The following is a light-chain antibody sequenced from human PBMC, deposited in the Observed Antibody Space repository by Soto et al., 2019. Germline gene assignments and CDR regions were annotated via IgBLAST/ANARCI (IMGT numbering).Light chain of an antibody. Sequence: DIQMTQSPSSLSASVGDRVTITCQASQDISKYLNWYQQKPGKAPKLLIYDASNLETGVPSRFSGSGSGTDFTFTISGRQPEDTATYYCQQYENPLLTFGGGTKVEIK. CDR1: QDISKY. J-gene: IGKJ4*01. CDR2: DAS. CDR3: QQYENPLLT. V-gene: IGKV1-33*01.